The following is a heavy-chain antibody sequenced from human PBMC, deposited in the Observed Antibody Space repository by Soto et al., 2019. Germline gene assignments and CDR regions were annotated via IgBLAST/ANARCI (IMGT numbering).Heavy chain of an antibody. CDR3: ASIDYSDSGFDY. J-gene: IGHJ4*02. CDR2: IYHIGHT. CDR1: VFSITNNNW. D-gene: IGHD1-26*01. Sequence: PSDTLSLTCNFSVFSITNNNWCICVRQPPGKGLEWIGAIYHIGHTNFNPSPKSLATLSLDYSENQFSMKLTSANAAETAIYYCASIDYSDSGFDYWGQGTMVTVSS. V-gene: IGHV4-4*02.